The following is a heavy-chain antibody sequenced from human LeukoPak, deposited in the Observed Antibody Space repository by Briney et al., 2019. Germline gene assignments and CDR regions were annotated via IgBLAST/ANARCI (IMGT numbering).Heavy chain of an antibody. CDR1: GFTFSNSL. J-gene: IGHJ4*02. CDR2: IDTDGSTT. Sequence: GGSLRLSCAASGFTFSNSLMHWVRQVPGKGLVWVARIDTDGSTTHYADSVKGRFTISRDNPRNTLYMQMNSLRAEDTALYYCAIMHPYYDGSGYWVQWGQGTLVTVSS. CDR3: AIMHPYYDGSGYWVQ. V-gene: IGHV3-74*01. D-gene: IGHD3-22*01.